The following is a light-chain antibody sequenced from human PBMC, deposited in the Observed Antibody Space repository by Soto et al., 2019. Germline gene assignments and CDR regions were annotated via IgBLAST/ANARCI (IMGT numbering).Light chain of an antibody. Sequence: AIQMTQSLSSLSASVGYRFTITCRASQGIRNDLGWYQQKPGKAPKLLIYAASSLQSGVPSRFSGSGSGTDFTLTISSLQPEDFATYYCLQDYNYPRTFGQGTKGDIK. J-gene: IGKJ1*01. CDR3: LQDYNYPRT. V-gene: IGKV1-6*01. CDR2: AAS. CDR1: QGIRND.